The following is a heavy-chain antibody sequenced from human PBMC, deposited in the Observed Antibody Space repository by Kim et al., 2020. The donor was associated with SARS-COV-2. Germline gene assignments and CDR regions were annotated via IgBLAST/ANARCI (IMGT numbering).Heavy chain of an antibody. D-gene: IGHD4-17*01. V-gene: IGHV4-39*01. CDR3: ASLYGDYIYYYYGMDV. Sequence: SETLSLTCTVSGGSISSSSYYWGWIRQPPGKGLEWIGSIYYSGSTYYNPSLKSRVTISVDTSKNQFSLKLSSVTAADTAVYYCASLYGDYIYYYYGMDVWGQGTTVTVSS. CDR1: GGSISSSSYY. CDR2: IYYSGST. J-gene: IGHJ6*02.